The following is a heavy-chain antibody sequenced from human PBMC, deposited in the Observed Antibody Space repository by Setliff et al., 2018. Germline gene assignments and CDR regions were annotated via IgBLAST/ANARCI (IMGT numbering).Heavy chain of an antibody. V-gene: IGHV4-34*01. CDR1: VGSFSDYY. J-gene: IGHJ3*02. CDR3: ARRWNFGPYGSGIHDGFDM. D-gene: IGHD3-10*01. Sequence: SETLSLTCAVFVGSFSDYYWSWFRQPPGKGLEWIGEINHYGSTKYKSSLRSRVTISVDTSKNQFSLKLNSVTAADTAVYYCARRWNFGPYGSGIHDGFDMWGQGTMVTVSS. CDR2: INHYGST.